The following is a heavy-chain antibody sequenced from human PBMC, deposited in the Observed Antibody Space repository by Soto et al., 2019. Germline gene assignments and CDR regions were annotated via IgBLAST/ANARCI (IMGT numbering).Heavy chain of an antibody. D-gene: IGHD3-22*01. CDR2: INHSGST. Sequence: SETLSLTCADFGGSFSGYYWSWIRQPPGKGLEWIGEINHSGSTNYNPSLKSRVTISVDTSKNQFSLKLSSVTAADTAVYYCARAPMIGAKFDYWGQGTLVTVS. V-gene: IGHV4-34*01. CDR3: ARAPMIGAKFDY. J-gene: IGHJ4*02. CDR1: GGSFSGYY.